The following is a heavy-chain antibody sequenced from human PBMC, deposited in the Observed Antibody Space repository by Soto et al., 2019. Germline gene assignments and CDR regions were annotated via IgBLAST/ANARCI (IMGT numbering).Heavy chain of an antibody. CDR1: GFTFSDYL. J-gene: IGHJ4*02. D-gene: IGHD1-26*01. CDR3: ARANSGSSFECDY. CDR2: IKEDGSEK. V-gene: IGHV3-7*04. Sequence: LRLSCAASGFTFSDYLMTWVRQAPGKGLEWVANIKEDGSEKFYVDSVKGRFTISRDNAKNLLYLQMNSLRAEDTAVYYCARANSGSSFECDYWGQGTLVTFSS.